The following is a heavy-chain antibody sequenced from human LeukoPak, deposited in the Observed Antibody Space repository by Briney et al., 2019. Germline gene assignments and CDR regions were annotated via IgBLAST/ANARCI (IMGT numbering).Heavy chain of an antibody. CDR2: INHSGST. D-gene: IGHD2/OR15-2a*01. CDR1: SGSFSGYY. J-gene: IGHJ3*02. V-gene: IGHV4-34*01. Sequence: SETLSLTCSVYSGSFSGYYWSWIRQPPGKGLEWIGEINHSGSTNYNPSLKSRVTISVDTSKNQFSLKLSSVTAADAAVYYCARATFQVAFDIWGQGTMVTVSS. CDR3: ARATFQVAFDI.